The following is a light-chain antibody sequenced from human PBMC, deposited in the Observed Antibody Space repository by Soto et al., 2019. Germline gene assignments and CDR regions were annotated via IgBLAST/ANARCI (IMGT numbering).Light chain of an antibody. J-gene: IGKJ5*01. Sequence: DIQMTQSPSTLSGSVGDRVNITCRASQTISSWLAWYQQKPGKAPKLLIYKASTLKSGVPSRFSGSGSGTEFTLTISSLQPDDFATYYCQQYNSYSITFGQGTRLEI. V-gene: IGKV1-5*03. CDR2: KAS. CDR1: QTISSW. CDR3: QQYNSYSIT.